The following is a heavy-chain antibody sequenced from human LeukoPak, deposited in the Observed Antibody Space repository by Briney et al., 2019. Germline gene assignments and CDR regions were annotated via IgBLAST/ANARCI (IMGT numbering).Heavy chain of an antibody. V-gene: IGHV3-7*01. CDR2: INHNGNVN. Sequence: GGSLRLSCAASGFTFSSYWMNWARQAPGKGLEWVASINHNGNVNYYVDSVKGRFTISRDNAKNTLYLQMNSLRAEDTAVYYCVRDLGGRSGHWGQGTLVTVSS. D-gene: IGHD1-26*01. J-gene: IGHJ4*02. CDR1: GFTFSSYW. CDR3: VRDLGGRSGH.